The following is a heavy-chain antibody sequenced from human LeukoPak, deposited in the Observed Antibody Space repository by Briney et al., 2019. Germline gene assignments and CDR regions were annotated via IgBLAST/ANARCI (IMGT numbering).Heavy chain of an antibody. D-gene: IGHD4-11*01. V-gene: IGHV2-5*02. J-gene: IGHJ5*02. Sequence: SGPTLLEPTPTLTLTCTFSGFSLSTRGVGVGWIRQPPGKALEWLALIYWDDDKRYSPSLKSRLTITKDTSKNQVVLTMTNMRLVNTATYYCAYRTTTGNYVRWFDPWGQGTLVTVSS. CDR1: GFSLSTRGVG. CDR2: IYWDDDK. CDR3: AYRTTTGNYVRWFDP.